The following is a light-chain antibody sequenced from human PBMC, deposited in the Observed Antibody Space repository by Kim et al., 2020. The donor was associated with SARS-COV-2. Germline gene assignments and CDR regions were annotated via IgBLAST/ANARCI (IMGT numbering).Light chain of an antibody. CDR1: NIGSKS. Sequence: SYELTPPPSVSVAPGKTARITCGGNNIGSKSVHWYQQKPGQAPVLVIYYDSDRPSGIPERFSGSNSGNTATLTISRVEAGDEADYYCQVWDSSSDHPVFGGGTQVTVL. CDR2: YDS. V-gene: IGLV3-21*04. CDR3: QVWDSSSDHPV. J-gene: IGLJ3*02.